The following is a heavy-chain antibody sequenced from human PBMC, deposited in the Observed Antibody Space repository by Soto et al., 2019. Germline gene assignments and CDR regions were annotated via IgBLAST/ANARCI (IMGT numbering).Heavy chain of an antibody. Sequence: RLSCAASGFTFSSYGMHWVRQAPGKGLEWVAVIWYDGSNKYYADSVKGRFTISRDNSKNTLYLQMNSLRAEDTAVYYCARDVRVGATTQLDYWGQGTLVTVSS. V-gene: IGHV3-33*01. CDR3: ARDVRVGATTQLDY. CDR1: GFTFSSYG. D-gene: IGHD1-26*01. CDR2: IWYDGSNK. J-gene: IGHJ4*02.